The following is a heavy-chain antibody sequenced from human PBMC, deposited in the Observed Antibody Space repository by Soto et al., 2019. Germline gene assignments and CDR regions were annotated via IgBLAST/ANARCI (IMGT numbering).Heavy chain of an antibody. V-gene: IGHV4-39*01. CDR3: ARHDIAAAGNFDD. J-gene: IGHJ4*02. CDR1: GGSISSSSYY. Sequence: ASETLSLTCTVSGGSISSSSYYWGWIRQPPGKGLEWIGSIYYSGSTYYNPSLKSRVTISVDTSKNQFSLKLSSVTAADTAEYYCARHDIAAAGNFDDWGQGTLVTVSS. D-gene: IGHD6-13*01. CDR2: IYYSGST.